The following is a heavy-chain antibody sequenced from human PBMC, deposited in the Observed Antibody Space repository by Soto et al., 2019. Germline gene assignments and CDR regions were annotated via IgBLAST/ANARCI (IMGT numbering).Heavy chain of an antibody. V-gene: IGHV1-69*13. CDR2: IIPIFGTA. CDR3: ASSGARYYDFWSGDYGMDV. CDR1: GGTYRWYA. Sequence: SVDGSCRCTGGTYRWYACSGVRQAPGKGLEWMGGIIPIFGTANYAQKFQGRVTITADESTSTAYMELSSLRSEDTAVYYCASSGARYYDFWSGDYGMDVWGQGTTVTVYS. J-gene: IGHJ6*02. D-gene: IGHD3-3*01.